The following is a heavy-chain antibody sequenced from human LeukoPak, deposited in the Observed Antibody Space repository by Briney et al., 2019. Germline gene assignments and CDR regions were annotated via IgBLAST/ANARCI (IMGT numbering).Heavy chain of an antibody. J-gene: IGHJ4*02. Sequence: SVKVSCKASGGTFSSYAISCVRHAPGQGLEWMGGIIPIFGTANYAQKFQGRVTITTDESTSTAYMERSSLRSEDTAVYYCASSYSSSWPNFDYWGQGTLVTVSS. V-gene: IGHV1-69*05. CDR3: ASSYSSSWPNFDY. CDR1: GGTFSSYA. D-gene: IGHD6-13*01. CDR2: IIPIFGTA.